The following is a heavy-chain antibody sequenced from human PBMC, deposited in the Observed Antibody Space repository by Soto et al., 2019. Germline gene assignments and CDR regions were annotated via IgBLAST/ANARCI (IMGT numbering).Heavy chain of an antibody. CDR1: GGTFSSYA. J-gene: IGHJ4*02. Sequence: SVKVSCKASGGTFSSYAISWVRQAPGQGLEWMGGIIPIFGTANYAQKFQGRVTITADKSTSTAYMELSSLRSEDTAVYYCASSITMIVGLDYWGQGTLVTVSS. CDR3: ASSITMIVGLDY. D-gene: IGHD3-22*01. CDR2: IIPIFGTA. V-gene: IGHV1-69*06.